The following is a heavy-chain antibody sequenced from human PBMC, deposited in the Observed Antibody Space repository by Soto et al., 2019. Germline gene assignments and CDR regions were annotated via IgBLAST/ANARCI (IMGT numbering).Heavy chain of an antibody. D-gene: IGHD3-9*01. CDR2: FNTGNGDT. CDR1: GYTFTTYV. CDR3: ARCYYDNRGVFDY. V-gene: IGHV1-3*04. Sequence: GASVKVSCKASGYTFTTYVRHWVSQAPGQRLEWMGWFNTGNGDTKYSQKFQGRVTLTGDTSTNQFSMELSSVTAADTAVYYCARCYYDNRGVFDYYGQGTLVTVSS. J-gene: IGHJ4*02.